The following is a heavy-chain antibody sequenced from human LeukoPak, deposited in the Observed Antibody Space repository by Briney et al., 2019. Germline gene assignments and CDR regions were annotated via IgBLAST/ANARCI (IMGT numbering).Heavy chain of an antibody. CDR3: ARSFFGSGSYFVN. V-gene: IGHV4-59*10. J-gene: IGHJ4*02. CDR1: GGSFSGYY. CDR2: ISTSGST. D-gene: IGHD3-10*01. Sequence: SETLSLTCAVYGGSFSGYYWSWIRQPAGKGLESIGHISTSGSTNYNPSLKSRVTMSVDTSKNQFSLKLSSVTAADTAVYYCARSFFGSGSYFVNWGQGTLVTVSS.